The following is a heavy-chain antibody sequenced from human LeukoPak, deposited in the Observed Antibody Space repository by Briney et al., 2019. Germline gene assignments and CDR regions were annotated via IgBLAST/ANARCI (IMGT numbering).Heavy chain of an antibody. Sequence: GGSLRLSCAASGFTFSTHSMNWVRQAPGKGLEWVSYISSGSSTTYYADSVKGRFTISRDNAENSLYLQMNSLRAEDTAVFYCARGAVAGIYHFDPWGQGTLVTVSS. J-gene: IGHJ5*02. CDR3: ARGAVAGIYHFDP. CDR1: GFTFSTHS. CDR2: ISSGSSTT. D-gene: IGHD6-19*01. V-gene: IGHV3-48*01.